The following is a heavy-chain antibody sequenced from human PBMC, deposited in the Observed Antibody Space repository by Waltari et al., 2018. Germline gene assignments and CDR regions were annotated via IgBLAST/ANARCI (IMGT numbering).Heavy chain of an antibody. CDR3: ARHPGIFRVAGYNWFDP. Sequence: QLQLQESGPGLVKPSETLSLTCTVSGGSISSSSYYWGWIRQPPGKGLEWIGSIYYSGSTYYNPSLKSRVTISVDTSKNQFSLKLSSVTAADTAVYYCARHPGIFRVAGYNWFDPWGQGTLVTVSS. J-gene: IGHJ5*02. D-gene: IGHD3-3*01. V-gene: IGHV4-39*07. CDR1: GGSISSSSYY. CDR2: IYYSGST.